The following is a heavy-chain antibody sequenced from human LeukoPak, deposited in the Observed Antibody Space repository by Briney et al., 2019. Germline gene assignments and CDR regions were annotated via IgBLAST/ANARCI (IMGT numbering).Heavy chain of an antibody. D-gene: IGHD2/OR15-2a*01. CDR1: GFSSNSLS. CDR2: ITSSGTYI. Sequence: GGSLRLFCAASGFSSNSLSMNWVRQAPGRGLEWVSYITSSGTYIYYADSVRGRFTISRDNARNSLYLQMDSLSAEETAIYYCARVFDVDYFSATGYSDYWGQGVLVTVSS. J-gene: IGHJ4*02. CDR3: ARVFDVDYFSATGYSDY. V-gene: IGHV3-21*06.